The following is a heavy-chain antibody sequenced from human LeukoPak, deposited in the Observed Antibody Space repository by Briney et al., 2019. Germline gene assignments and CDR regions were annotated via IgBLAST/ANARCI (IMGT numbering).Heavy chain of an antibody. CDR1: GVSISSYY. CDR2: IYYSGST. CDR3: ARCRTDIVVVPAAPNWFDP. J-gene: IGHJ5*02. D-gene: IGHD2-2*01. V-gene: IGHV4-59*01. Sequence: SETLSLTCTVSGVSISSYYWSWIRQPPGKGLEWIGYIYYSGSTNYNPSLKSRVTISVDTSKNQFSLKLSSVTDADTAVYYCARCRTDIVVVPAAPNWFDPWGQGTLVTVSS.